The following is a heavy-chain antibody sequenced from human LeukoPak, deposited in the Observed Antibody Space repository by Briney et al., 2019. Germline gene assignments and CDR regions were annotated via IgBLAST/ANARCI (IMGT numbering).Heavy chain of an antibody. V-gene: IGHV3-23*01. Sequence: GGSLRLSCAASGFTFSSYAMSWVRQAPGKGLEWVSVISGSGGGTYYADSVKGRFTISRDNSKNTLYLQMNSLRAEDTAVYYCARESRKGSYLFDYWGQGTLVTVSS. CDR1: GFTFSSYA. CDR2: ISGSGGGT. D-gene: IGHD3-10*01. J-gene: IGHJ4*02. CDR3: ARESRKGSYLFDY.